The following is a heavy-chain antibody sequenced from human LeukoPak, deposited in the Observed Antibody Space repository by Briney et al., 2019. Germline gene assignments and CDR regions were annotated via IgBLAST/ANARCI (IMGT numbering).Heavy chain of an antibody. V-gene: IGHV4-59*08. Sequence: SDTLPLTCTLSLGSISRYYWSGIRQPPGKGLEGIGYIYYSGSTNYNPSLKSRVTISVDTPKNQFSLKLSSVTAAETAVYYCARLTKVGFDYWGEGTLATVSS. CDR3: ARLTKVGFDY. CDR2: IYYSGST. CDR1: LGSISRYY. D-gene: IGHD1-26*01. J-gene: IGHJ4*02.